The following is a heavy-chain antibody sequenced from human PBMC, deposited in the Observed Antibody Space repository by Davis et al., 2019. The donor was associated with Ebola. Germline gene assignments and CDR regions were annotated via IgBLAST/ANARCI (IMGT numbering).Heavy chain of an antibody. V-gene: IGHV3-23*01. J-gene: IGHJ4*02. CDR2: ISGSGGTT. Sequence: AGSLRLSCADSVITFSSYAMTWVRQAPGKGLEWVSAISGSGGTTYYAGPVKGRFTISRDNSKNTLYLQMNSLRAEDTAVYYCARVGEDGSSDYWGQGTLVTVSS. CDR1: VITFSSYA. D-gene: IGHD1-26*01. CDR3: ARVGEDGSSDY.